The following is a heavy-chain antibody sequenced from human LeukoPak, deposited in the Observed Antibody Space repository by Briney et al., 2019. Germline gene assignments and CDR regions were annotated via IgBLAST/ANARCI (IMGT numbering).Heavy chain of an antibody. J-gene: IGHJ4*02. Sequence: GGSLRLSCAASGFTVSGTYMSWVRQAPGKGLEWVSILYRDGTIYYADSVKGRFTISRDESKNTLYLQMTSLRAGDTAVYYCARASGFAGEFDSWGQGTLVTVSS. V-gene: IGHV3-53*01. CDR3: ARASGFAGEFDS. CDR1: GFTVSGTY. D-gene: IGHD1-14*01. CDR2: LYRDGTI.